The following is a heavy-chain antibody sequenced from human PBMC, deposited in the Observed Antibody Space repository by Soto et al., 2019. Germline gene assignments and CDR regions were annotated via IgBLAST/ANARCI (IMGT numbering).Heavy chain of an antibody. CDR3: AGLRGYAGSTIDY. J-gene: IGHJ4*02. CDR1: GGSIISGY. D-gene: IGHD2-15*01. Sequence: SETLSLTCTVSGGSIISGYWSWIRQPPGKGLEWIGYISYSGNTNYNPSLKSRVTMSVDTPKNQFSLRLSSVTTADTAVYYCAGLRGYAGSTIDYWGQGTLVTVSS. CDR2: ISYSGNT. V-gene: IGHV4-59*01.